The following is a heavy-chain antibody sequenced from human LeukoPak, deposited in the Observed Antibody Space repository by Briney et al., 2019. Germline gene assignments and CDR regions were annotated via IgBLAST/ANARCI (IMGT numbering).Heavy chain of an antibody. CDR3: ARFSTGPFDY. CDR1: GFTFSSYE. J-gene: IGHJ4*02. Sequence: GGSLRLSCAASGFTFSSYEMNWVRQAPGKGLEWVSYISSSGSTIYYADSVKGRFTISRDNAENSLYLQMNSLRAEDTAVYYCARFSTGPFDYWGQGTLVTVSS. D-gene: IGHD3-10*01. CDR2: ISSSGSTI. V-gene: IGHV3-48*03.